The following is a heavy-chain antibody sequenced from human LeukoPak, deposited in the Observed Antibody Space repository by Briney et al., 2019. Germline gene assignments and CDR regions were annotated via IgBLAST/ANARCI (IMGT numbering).Heavy chain of an antibody. D-gene: IGHD2-2*01. J-gene: IGHJ5*02. V-gene: IGHV1-24*01. CDR1: GYTLTELS. Sequence: GASVKVSCKVSGYTLTELSMHWVRQAPGKGLEWMGGFDPEDGETIYAQKFQGRVTMTEDTSTDTAYMELSSLRSEDTAVYYCATAKFPYCSSTSCYGYWFDPWGQGTLVTVSS. CDR3: ATAKFPYCSSTSCYGYWFDP. CDR2: FDPEDGET.